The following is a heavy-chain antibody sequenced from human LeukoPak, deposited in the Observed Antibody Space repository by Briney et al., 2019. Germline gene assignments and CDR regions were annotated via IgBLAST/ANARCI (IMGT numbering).Heavy chain of an antibody. V-gene: IGHV4-38-2*02. D-gene: IGHD1-26*01. CDR1: GYSIGSGYY. CDR3: ARGKSYRYFFDY. J-gene: IGHJ4*02. CDR2: IYHSGST. Sequence: SETLSLTCSVSGYSIGSGYYWGWIRQPPGKGLEWIGSIYHSGSTYYNPSLKSRVTISVDTSKNQFSLKLSSVTAADTAVHYCARGKSYRYFFDYWGQGTLVTVSS.